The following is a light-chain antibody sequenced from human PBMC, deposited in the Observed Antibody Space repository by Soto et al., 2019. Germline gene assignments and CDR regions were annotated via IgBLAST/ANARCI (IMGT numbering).Light chain of an antibody. V-gene: IGKV3-15*01. Sequence: EIVMTQSPATLSVSPGQRATLSCRASQSISSNLAWYQQKPGQAPRLLIYGASTRATGIPARFSGSGSGTEFTLTIRRLQSEDFAVYYCQHYNNWPPWTFGQGTKGDIK. CDR3: QHYNNWPPWT. CDR1: QSISSN. CDR2: GAS. J-gene: IGKJ1*01.